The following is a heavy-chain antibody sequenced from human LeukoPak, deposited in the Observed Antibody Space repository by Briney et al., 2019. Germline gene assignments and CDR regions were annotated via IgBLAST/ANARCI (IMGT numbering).Heavy chain of an antibody. CDR3: ARVRYCTNGVCPYYFDC. V-gene: IGHV1-2*02. Sequence: ASVKVSCKASGYTFTGYYMHWVRQAPGQGLEWMGWIDPNTGGTKYEQRFQGRVTMTRDTSISTAYMELSRLRPDDTAVYFCARVRYCTNGVCPYYFDCWGQGTLVTVSS. J-gene: IGHJ4*02. CDR2: IDPNTGGT. D-gene: IGHD2-8*01. CDR1: GYTFTGYY.